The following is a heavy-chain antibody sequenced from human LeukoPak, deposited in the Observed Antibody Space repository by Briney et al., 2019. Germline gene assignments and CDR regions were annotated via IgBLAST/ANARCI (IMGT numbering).Heavy chain of an antibody. CDR2: ISYDGSNK. V-gene: IGHV3-30*18. D-gene: IGHD6-13*01. Sequence: GGALRLSCATPGFALRSYGMHWGRQAPGQGVGWGGVISYDGSNKYNADSVKGRFTISRDNSKDTVYLQMNSLRAEDTAVYYCAKVRYSSSYYYGMDVWGQGTTVTVSS. CDR3: AKVRYSSSYYYGMDV. J-gene: IGHJ6*02. CDR1: GFALRSYG.